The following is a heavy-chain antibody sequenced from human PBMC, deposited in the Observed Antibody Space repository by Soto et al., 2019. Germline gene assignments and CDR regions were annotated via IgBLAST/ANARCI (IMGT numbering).Heavy chain of an antibody. V-gene: IGHV1-8*01. CDR2: MNPNSGNT. CDR3: ASLTQRYYYDSSGYLRGAFDI. CDR1: GYTFTSYD. J-gene: IGHJ3*02. D-gene: IGHD3-22*01. Sequence: QVQLVQSGAEVKKPGASVKVSCKASGYTFTSYDINWVRQATGQGREWMGWMNPNSGNTGYAQKFQGRVTMTRNTSISTAYMELSSLRSEDTAVYYCASLTQRYYYDSSGYLRGAFDIWGQGTMVTVSS.